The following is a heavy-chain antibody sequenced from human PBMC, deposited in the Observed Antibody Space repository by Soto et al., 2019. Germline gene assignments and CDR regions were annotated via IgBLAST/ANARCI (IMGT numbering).Heavy chain of an antibody. D-gene: IGHD2-15*01. V-gene: IGHV4-34*01. CDR1: GGSFSGYY. J-gene: IGHJ4*01. Sequence: QVQLQQWGAGLLKPSETLSLTCAVYGGSFSGYYWSWIRQPPGKGLEWIGEINHSGSTNYNPSLKSRVTISVDTSKNQFSLKLSSVTAADTAVYYCAALVVVAATPLDYFDYCGHGTLVTVSS. CDR3: AALVVVAATPLDYFDY. CDR2: INHSGST.